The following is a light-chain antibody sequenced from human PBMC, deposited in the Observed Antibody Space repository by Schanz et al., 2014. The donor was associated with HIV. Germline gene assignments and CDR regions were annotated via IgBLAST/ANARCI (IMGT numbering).Light chain of an antibody. V-gene: IGLV2-8*01. Sequence: QSVLTQPASVSGSPGQSITISCTGTSSDAGSYNLVSWYQQHPGKAPKLMIYEVNKRPSGVPDRFSGSKSGNTASLTVSGLQAEDEADYYCSSYAGSNNLVFGGGTKLTVL. CDR1: SSDAGSYNL. CDR2: EVN. CDR3: SSYAGSNNLV. J-gene: IGLJ3*02.